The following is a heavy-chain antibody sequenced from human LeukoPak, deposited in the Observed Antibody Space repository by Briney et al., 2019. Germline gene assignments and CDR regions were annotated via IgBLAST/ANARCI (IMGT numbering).Heavy chain of an antibody. D-gene: IGHD6-13*01. J-gene: IGHJ4*02. CDR2: ISSSSSYI. CDR3: ARGQQLAGTAFDY. CDR1: GFTFSSYS. Sequence: PGGSLRLSCAASGFTFSSYSMNWVRQAPGKGLEWVSSISSSSSYIYYADSVKGRFTISRDSSKNTVYLQMNSLRDEDTAVYYCARGQQLAGTAFDYWGQGTLVTVSS. V-gene: IGHV3-21*01.